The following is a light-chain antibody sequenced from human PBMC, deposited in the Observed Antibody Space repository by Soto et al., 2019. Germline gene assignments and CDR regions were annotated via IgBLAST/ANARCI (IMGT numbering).Light chain of an antibody. J-gene: IGKJ4*01. CDR2: GAS. V-gene: IGKV3-20*01. CDR1: QSVSSSY. CDR3: RQYGRSLASA. Sequence: EIVLTQSPGTLSLSPGERATLSCRASQSVSSSYLAWYQQKPGQAPRLVISGASSRATAIPDRFSGSGSGTDFTLTISRLEPEDFAVYYCRQYGRSLASAIGGGTKVDIK.